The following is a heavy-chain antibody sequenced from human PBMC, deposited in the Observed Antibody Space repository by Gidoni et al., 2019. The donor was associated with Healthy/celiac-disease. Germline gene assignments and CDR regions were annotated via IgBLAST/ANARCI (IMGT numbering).Heavy chain of an antibody. Sequence: QGQLGEPGGGVVQTGRYQRVPCAAPELTCSSDARHGCRPAPGQVLEWVAVISYAVSHKYYADAVQGRFTISRYNSKHTLYLQMTSLRAEDTAVYYCARAALEWYYYASSGPTRNFDYWGQGTLVTVSS. J-gene: IGHJ4*02. CDR2: ISYAVSHK. CDR3: ARAALEWYYYASSGPTRNFDY. CDR1: ELTCSSDA. D-gene: IGHD3-22*01. V-gene: IGHV3-30-3*01.